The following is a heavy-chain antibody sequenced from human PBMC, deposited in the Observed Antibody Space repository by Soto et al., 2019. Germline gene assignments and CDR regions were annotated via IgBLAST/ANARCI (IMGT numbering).Heavy chain of an antibody. CDR3: ASHPPIGITGITGFDY. J-gene: IGHJ4*02. V-gene: IGHV4-39*01. CDR2: IYYSGST. D-gene: IGHD1-20*01. CDR1: GGSISSSSYY. Sequence: QLQLQESGPGLVKPSETLSLTCTVSGGSISSSSYYWGWIRQPPGKGLEWIGSIYYSGSTYYNPSLKSRVTISVDTSKNQFSLKLSSVTAADTAVYYCASHPPIGITGITGFDYWGQGTLVTVSS.